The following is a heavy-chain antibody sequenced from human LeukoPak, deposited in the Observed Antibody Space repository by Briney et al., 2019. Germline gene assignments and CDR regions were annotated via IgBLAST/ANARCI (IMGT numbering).Heavy chain of an antibody. Sequence: SETLSLTCTVSGGSISSYYWSWIRQPPGKGLEWIGYIYYSGSTNYNPSLKSRVTISVDTSKNQFSLKLSSVTAADTAVYYCARRVRTPYYDSLDLGAFDIWGQGTMVTVSS. D-gene: IGHD3-22*01. CDR3: ARRVRTPYYDSLDLGAFDI. V-gene: IGHV4-59*08. J-gene: IGHJ3*02. CDR2: IYYSGST. CDR1: GGSISSYY.